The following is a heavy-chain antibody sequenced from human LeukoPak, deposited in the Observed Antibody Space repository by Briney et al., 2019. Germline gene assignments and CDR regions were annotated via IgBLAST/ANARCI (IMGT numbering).Heavy chain of an antibody. CDR3: ARDHDSSGLDY. J-gene: IGHJ4*02. D-gene: IGHD3-22*01. CDR2: IYYSGST. CDR1: GGSISSGGYY. V-gene: IGHV4-31*03. Sequence: SETLSLTCTVSGGSISSGGYYWSWIRQHPGKGLEWIGYIYYSGSTYYNPSLKSRVTISVDTSKNQFSLKLSSVTAADTAMYYCARDHDSSGLDYWGQGTLVTVSS.